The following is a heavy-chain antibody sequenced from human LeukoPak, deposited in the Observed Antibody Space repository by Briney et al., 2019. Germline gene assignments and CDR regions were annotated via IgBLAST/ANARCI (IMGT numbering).Heavy chain of an antibody. CDR1: GYTFTSYG. Sequence: GASVKVSCKVSGYTFTSYGISWVRQAPGQGLEWRGWISAYNGDTNYAQKLQGRVTMTTGTSTSTAYMELRSLRSDDTAVYYCARDTYYDSSGYYDPYFDYWGQGTLVTVSS. J-gene: IGHJ4*02. CDR3: ARDTYYDSSGYYDPYFDY. V-gene: IGHV1-18*01. CDR2: ISAYNGDT. D-gene: IGHD3-22*01.